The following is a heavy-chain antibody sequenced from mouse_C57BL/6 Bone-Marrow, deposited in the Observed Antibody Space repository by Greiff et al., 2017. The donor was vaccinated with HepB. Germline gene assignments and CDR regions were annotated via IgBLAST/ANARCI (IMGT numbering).Heavy chain of an antibody. D-gene: IGHD2-5*01. CDR2: IRSKSSNYAT. Sequence: VQLKESGGGLVQPKGSLKLSCAASGFTFNTYAMHWVRQAPGKGLEWVARIRSKSSNYATYYADSVKDRFTISRDDSQSMLYLQMNNLKTEDTAMYYCVRDRGYSNPYAMDYWGQGTSVTVSS. CDR1: GFTFNTYA. V-gene: IGHV10-3*01. CDR3: VRDRGYSNPYAMDY. J-gene: IGHJ4*01.